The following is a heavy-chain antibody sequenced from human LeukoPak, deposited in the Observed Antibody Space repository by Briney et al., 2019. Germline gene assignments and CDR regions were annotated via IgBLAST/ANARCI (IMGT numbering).Heavy chain of an antibody. CDR1: GFTFSNYI. CDR3: AKRRGACSGGSCDAFDP. CDR2: IIENGSNQ. V-gene: IGHV3-30*04. D-gene: IGHD2-15*01. J-gene: IGHJ5*02. Sequence: GGSLRLSCAASGFTFSNYIMHWVRQAPGKGLDWVAVIIENGSNQYYADSVKGRFTISRDNSKNTLYLQMNSLRAEDTAVYYCAKRRGACSGGSCDAFDPWGQGTLVTVSS.